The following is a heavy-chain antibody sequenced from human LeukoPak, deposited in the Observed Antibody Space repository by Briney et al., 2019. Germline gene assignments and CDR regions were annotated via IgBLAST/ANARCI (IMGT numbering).Heavy chain of an antibody. CDR2: ISGSGGSA. Sequence: PGGSLRLSCAASGFTFSSYAMSWVRQAPGKGLEWVSAISGSGGSAYYADSVKGRFTISRDNSKNTLYLQMNGLRAEDTAVYYCEKEDGYNYAPYEYWGQGTLVTVSS. V-gene: IGHV3-23*01. CDR3: EKEDGYNYAPYEY. CDR1: GFTFSSYA. D-gene: IGHD5-24*01. J-gene: IGHJ4*02.